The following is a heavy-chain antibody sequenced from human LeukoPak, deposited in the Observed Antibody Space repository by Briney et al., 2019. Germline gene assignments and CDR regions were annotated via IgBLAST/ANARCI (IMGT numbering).Heavy chain of an antibody. CDR1: GFTLSSYA. Sequence: PGGSLRLSCAASGFTLSSYAMHWVRQAPGKGLEYVSAISSNGGSTYYANSVKGRFTISRDNSKNTLYLQMGSLRAEDTAVYYCAKDQVISGSEASDIWGQGTMVTVSS. CDR3: AKDQVISGSEASDI. V-gene: IGHV3-64*01. D-gene: IGHD2-21*01. J-gene: IGHJ3*02. CDR2: ISSNGGST.